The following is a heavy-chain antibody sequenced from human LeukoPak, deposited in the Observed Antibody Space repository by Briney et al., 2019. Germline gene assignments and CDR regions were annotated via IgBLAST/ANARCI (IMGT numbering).Heavy chain of an antibody. CDR2: TSTDGSRI. Sequence: GVSLRLSCAASGFTISDYAMYWVRQAPGKGLEYVSVTSTDGSRIYYADSVKGRFTISRDNSKNTLYLQMGSLRAEDMAFYYCTRGVAISTSGWYDTFDYWGQGALVTVSS. D-gene: IGHD6-19*01. J-gene: IGHJ4*02. CDR1: GFTISDYA. V-gene: IGHV3-64*02. CDR3: TRGVAISTSGWYDTFDY.